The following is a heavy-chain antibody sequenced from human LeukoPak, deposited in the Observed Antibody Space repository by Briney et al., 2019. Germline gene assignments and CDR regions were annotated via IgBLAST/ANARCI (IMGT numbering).Heavy chain of an antibody. Sequence: GGSLRLSCSASGFNFSNYTMHWLRQAPGKGLEYVSTISGNGGSTYYADSVKGRFTISRDNSKNTLFLQMSSLRAEDTAVYYCASPYSGYDYNFDYWGQGTLVTVSS. CDR3: ASPYSGYDYNFDY. CDR2: ISGNGGST. D-gene: IGHD5-12*01. V-gene: IGHV3-64D*06. CDR1: GFNFSNYT. J-gene: IGHJ4*02.